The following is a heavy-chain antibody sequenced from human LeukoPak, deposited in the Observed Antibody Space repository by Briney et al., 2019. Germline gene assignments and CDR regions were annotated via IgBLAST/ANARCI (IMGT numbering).Heavy chain of an antibody. CDR1: GYTFTGYY. CDR2: INPSGGST. J-gene: IGHJ4*02. D-gene: IGHD5-24*01. Sequence: ASVKVSCKASGYTFTGYYMHWVRQAPGQGLEWMGIINPSGGSTSYAQKFQGRVTMTRDTSTSTVYMELSSLRSEDTAVYYCAYLQTEAGDFDYWGQGTLVTVSS. CDR3: AYLQTEAGDFDY. V-gene: IGHV1-46*01.